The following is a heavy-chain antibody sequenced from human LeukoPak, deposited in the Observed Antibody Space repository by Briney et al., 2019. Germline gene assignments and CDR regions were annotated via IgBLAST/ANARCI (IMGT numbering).Heavy chain of an antibody. Sequence: GGSLRLSCSASGFTFSSYAMHWVRQAPGKGLEYVSAISSNGGSTYYADSVKGRFTISRDNSKNTLYLQMGSLRAEDMAVYYCVKWTNYYFALWGRGTLVTVSS. V-gene: IGHV3-64D*09. CDR1: GFTFSSYA. CDR2: ISSNGGST. J-gene: IGHJ2*01. D-gene: IGHD2-8*01. CDR3: VKWTNYYFAL.